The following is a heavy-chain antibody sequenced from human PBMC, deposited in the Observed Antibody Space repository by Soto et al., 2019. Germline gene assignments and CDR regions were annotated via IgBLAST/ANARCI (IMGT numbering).Heavy chain of an antibody. CDR1: GYTFTSYG. D-gene: IGHD1-26*01. J-gene: IGHJ4*02. CDR2: IRAYNGNT. V-gene: IGHV1-18*01. CDR3: ARTYSGSYAY. Sequence: ASVKVSCKASGYTFTSYGISWVRQAPGQGLEWMGWIRAYNGNTNYPQKLRGRVTMTTDTSTSTVYLELRSLRSDDTAVYYCARTYSGSYAYWGLGTLVTVSS.